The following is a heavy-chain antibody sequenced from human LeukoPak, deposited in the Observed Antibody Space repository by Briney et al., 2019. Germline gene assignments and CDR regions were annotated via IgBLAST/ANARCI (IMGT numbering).Heavy chain of an antibody. CDR1: GFTFSSYG. CDR3: VKDGSGSYYTYYFDY. CDR2: ISSNGGST. V-gene: IGHV3-64D*06. J-gene: IGHJ4*02. D-gene: IGHD3-10*01. Sequence: GGSLRLSCAASGFTFSSYGMHWVRQAPGKGLEYVSAISSNGGSTYYADSVKGRFTISRDNSKNTLYLQMSSLRAEDTAVYYCVKDGSGSYYTYYFDYWGQGTLVTVSS.